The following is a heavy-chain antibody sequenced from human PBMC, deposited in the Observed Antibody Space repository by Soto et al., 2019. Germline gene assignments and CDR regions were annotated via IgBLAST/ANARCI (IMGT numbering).Heavy chain of an antibody. D-gene: IGHD5-12*01. CDR1: GGSISSGGYY. CDR2: IYYSGST. CDR3: AASCVACGGFNYYGMDV. J-gene: IGHJ6*02. V-gene: IGHV4-31*03. Sequence: QVQLQESGPGLVKPSQTLSLTCTVSGGSISSGGYYWSWIRQHPGKGLEWIGYIYYSGSTYYNPALNSRFTISVDTSKNQCSLKLSSVTAADTAVYYCAASCVACGGFNYYGMDVWGQGTTVTVSS.